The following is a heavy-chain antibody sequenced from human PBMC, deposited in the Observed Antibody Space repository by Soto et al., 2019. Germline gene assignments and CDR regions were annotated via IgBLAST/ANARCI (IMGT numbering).Heavy chain of an antibody. V-gene: IGHV1-69*08. CDR2: IIPILGIA. CDR1: GGTFSSYT. J-gene: IGHJ3*02. Sequence: QVQLVQSGAEVKKPGSSVKVSCKASGGTFSSYTISWVRQAPGQGLEWMGRIIPILGIANYAQKFQGRVTITADKSTSTDYMELSSLRSEDTAVYYCARDRCSSTSCYGNDAFDIWGQGTMVTVSS. D-gene: IGHD2-2*01. CDR3: ARDRCSSTSCYGNDAFDI.